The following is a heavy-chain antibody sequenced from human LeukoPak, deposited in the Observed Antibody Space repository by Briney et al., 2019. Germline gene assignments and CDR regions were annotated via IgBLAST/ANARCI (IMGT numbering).Heavy chain of an antibody. J-gene: IGHJ4*02. CDR1: GFTFSNYA. CDR2: SSSGSSTI. Sequence: GGSLRLSCAASGFTFSNYAMNWVRQPPGKGLEWVSYSSSGSSTIYYTDSVKGRFTISRDNAKSSLYLEMNSLRDEDTGVYYCATGEWIHWGQGTLVTVSS. D-gene: IGHD3-10*01. V-gene: IGHV3-48*02. CDR3: ATGEWIH.